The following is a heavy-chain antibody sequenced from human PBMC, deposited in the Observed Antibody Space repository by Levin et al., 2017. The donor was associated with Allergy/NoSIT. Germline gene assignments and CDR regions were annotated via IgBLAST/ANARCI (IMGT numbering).Heavy chain of an antibody. Sequence: LSLTCAASGFTFTSCAIHWVRQAPGKGLEWVAAISHDGTTKFYADSVKGRFTTSRDNSKRTVFLQMNSLRDDDTAVYYCAKDVGEQGLANWFDSWGQGTLVTVSS. D-gene: IGHD6-19*01. J-gene: IGHJ5*01. CDR2: ISHDGTTK. V-gene: IGHV3-30-3*01. CDR1: GFTFTSCA. CDR3: AKDVGEQGLANWFDS.